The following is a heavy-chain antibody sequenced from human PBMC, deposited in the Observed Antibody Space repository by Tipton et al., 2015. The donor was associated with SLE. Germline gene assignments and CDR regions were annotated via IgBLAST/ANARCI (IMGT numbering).Heavy chain of an antibody. D-gene: IGHD2-21*01. Sequence: SLRLSCAASGFTFSSYAMNWVRQAPGKGLEWASYISSSSSTIYYADSVKGRFTISRDNAKNSLYLQMNSLRAEDTAVYYCARDVQWGLLDYWGQGTLVTVSS. V-gene: IGHV3-48*04. CDR1: GFTFSSYA. CDR2: ISSSSSTI. CDR3: ARDVQWGLLDY. J-gene: IGHJ4*02.